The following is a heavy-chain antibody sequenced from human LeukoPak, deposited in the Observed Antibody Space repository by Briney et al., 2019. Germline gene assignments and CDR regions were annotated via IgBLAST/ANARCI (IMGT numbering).Heavy chain of an antibody. Sequence: GESLKISCQGSGYSFTTYWIGWVRQMPGKGLECMGIIYPGDSDTRYSPSFQGQVTISADKSISTAYLQWSSLKASDSAMYYCARHDRGYYFGLDVWGQGTTVTVSS. CDR3: ARHDRGYYFGLDV. V-gene: IGHV5-51*01. CDR1: GYSFTTYW. J-gene: IGHJ6*02. CDR2: IYPGDSDT.